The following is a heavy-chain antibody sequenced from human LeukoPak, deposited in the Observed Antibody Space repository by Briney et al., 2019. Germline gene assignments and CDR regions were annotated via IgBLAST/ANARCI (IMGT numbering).Heavy chain of an antibody. CDR3: AKDQAYSGYDFWSGYYKTHYYYGMDV. D-gene: IGHD3-3*01. V-gene: IGHV3-30*18. CDR1: GFTFSSYG. J-gene: IGHJ6*02. Sequence: GGSLRLSCAASGFTFSSYGMHWVRQAPGKGLEWVAVISYDGSNKYYADSVKGRFTISRDNSKNTLYLQMNSLGAEDTAVYYCAKDQAYSGYDFWSGYYKTHYYYGMDVWGQGTTVTVSS. CDR2: ISYDGSNK.